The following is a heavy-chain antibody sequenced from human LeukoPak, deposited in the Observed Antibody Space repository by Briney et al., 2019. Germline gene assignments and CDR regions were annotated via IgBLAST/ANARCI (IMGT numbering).Heavy chain of an antibody. J-gene: IGHJ3*02. D-gene: IGHD3-3*01. CDR2: INHSGST. V-gene: IGHV4-34*01. CDR3: ARANSYYDFWSGYPGPAFDI. CDR1: GGSFSGYY. Sequence: SETLSLTCAVYGGSFSGYYWSWIRQPPGKGLEWIGEINHSGSTNYNPSLKSRVTISVDTSKNQFSLKLSSVTAADTAVYYCARANSYYDFWSGYPGPAFDIWGQGTMVTVSS.